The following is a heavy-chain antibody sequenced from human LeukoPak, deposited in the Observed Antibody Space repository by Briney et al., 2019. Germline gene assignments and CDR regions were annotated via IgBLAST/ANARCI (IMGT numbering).Heavy chain of an antibody. J-gene: IGHJ4*02. CDR1: GGSFSGYY. Sequence: SETLSLTCAVYGGSFSGYYWSWIRQPPGKGLEWIGYIYYSGSTNYNPSLKSRVTISVDTSKNQFSLKLSSVTAADTAVYYCARDRSSSWLGGFDYWGQGTLVTVSS. CDR2: IYYSGST. V-gene: IGHV4-59*01. D-gene: IGHD6-13*01. CDR3: ARDRSSSWLGGFDY.